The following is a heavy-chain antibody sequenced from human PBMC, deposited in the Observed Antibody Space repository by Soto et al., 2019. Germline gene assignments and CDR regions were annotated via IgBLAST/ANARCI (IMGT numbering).Heavy chain of an antibody. J-gene: IGHJ6*02. CDR2: IYHSGTA. CDR3: ARRRITTFGVVITGYGMDV. V-gene: IGHV4-4*02. D-gene: IGHD3-3*01. Sequence: QVQLQESGPGLVKPSGTLSLTCAVSGDSISNNNCWNWVRQPPGKGLEWIGEIYHSGTANYNPSLKSRVTISLDKSNNQFSLTLNSVTAADTAVYYCARRRITTFGVVITGYGMDVWGQVTMVTVSS. CDR1: GDSISNNNC.